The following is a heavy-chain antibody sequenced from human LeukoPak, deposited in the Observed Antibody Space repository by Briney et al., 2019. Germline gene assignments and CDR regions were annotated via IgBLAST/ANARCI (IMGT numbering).Heavy chain of an antibody. D-gene: IGHD6-13*01. Sequence: SETLSLTCTVSAGSISSSSYSWGWIRQPPGKGLEWIRSIYYSGSTYFNPSLKSRVTISVDTSKNQFSRKLSSLTAADTAVYYCARPGYSSSWRYFDYWGQGAPVTVSS. CDR2: IYYSGST. J-gene: IGHJ4*02. CDR3: ARPGYSSSWRYFDY. CDR1: AGSISSSSYS. V-gene: IGHV4-39*01.